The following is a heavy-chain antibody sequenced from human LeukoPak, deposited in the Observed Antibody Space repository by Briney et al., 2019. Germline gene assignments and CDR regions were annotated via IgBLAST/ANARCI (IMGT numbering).Heavy chain of an antibody. J-gene: IGHJ4*02. D-gene: IGHD4-17*01. CDR2: INPNSGGA. V-gene: IGHV1-2*02. CDR1: GYTFNGYY. Sequence: ASVKVSCKASGYTFNGYYIHWVRQAPGQGLEWMGWINPNSGGANYAQTFQGRVTMTRDTSISTAYMELTRLRSDDTAVYYCASTLKVTTPFSLRYWGQGTLVTVSS. CDR3: ASTLKVTTPFSLRY.